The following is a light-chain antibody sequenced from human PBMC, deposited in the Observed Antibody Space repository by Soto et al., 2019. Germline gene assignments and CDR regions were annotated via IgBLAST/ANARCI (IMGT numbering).Light chain of an antibody. Sequence: DIQIIQSPSALSAAVGDRVTITCRASQTISTYLNWYQQKPGKAPKLLIYAASSLQSGVPSRFTGSGSGTDFTLSISSLQPEDFATYYCQQSHGIPYTFGQGTKLEIK. CDR3: QQSHGIPYT. CDR1: QTISTY. J-gene: IGKJ2*01. CDR2: AAS. V-gene: IGKV1-39*01.